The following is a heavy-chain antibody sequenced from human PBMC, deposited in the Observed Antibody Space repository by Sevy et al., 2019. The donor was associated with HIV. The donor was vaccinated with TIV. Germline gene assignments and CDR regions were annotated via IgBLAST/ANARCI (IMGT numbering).Heavy chain of an antibody. CDR1: GFSLNAAGMG. J-gene: IGHJ4*02. D-gene: IGHD4-4*01. CDR2: IYWDDDN. V-gene: IGHV2-5*02. Sequence: SGPTLVNPTQTLTLTCTFSGFSLNAAGMGVGWIRQPPGKALEWLALIYWDDDNRYSPSLQSRLTVTKDTSKRQVFLTMTNVDPIDTATYYCAHRRTYGNPFKYWGPGTLVTVSS. CDR3: AHRRTYGNPFKY.